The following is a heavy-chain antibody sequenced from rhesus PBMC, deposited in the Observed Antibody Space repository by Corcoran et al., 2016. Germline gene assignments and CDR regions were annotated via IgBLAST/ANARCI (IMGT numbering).Heavy chain of an antibody. J-gene: IGHJ4*01. CDR3: ATDVGYCTGSGCLSY. Sequence: EVQLVQSGAEVKKPGASVKISCKASGYTFTDYYLHWVRQAPGKGLEWLRRFDPEDGEAKHAQKFQDSVTINADTSADTCYMELSSLRSEDTAVYYCATDVGYCTGSGCLSYWGQGVLVTVSS. V-gene: IGHV1-111*02. D-gene: IGHD2-21*01. CDR2: FDPEDGEA. CDR1: GYTFTDYY.